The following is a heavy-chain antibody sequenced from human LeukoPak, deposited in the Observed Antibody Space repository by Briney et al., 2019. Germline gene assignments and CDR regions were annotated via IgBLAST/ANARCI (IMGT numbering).Heavy chain of an antibody. V-gene: IGHV7-4-1*02. CDR1: GYTFTNYT. D-gene: IGHD3-22*01. CDR3: TRGRDTTGYFVY. Sequence: ASVKVSCTASGYTFTNYTINWVRLAPGQGLEWMGWIDTNTGNPTYAQGFAGRFVFSLDTSVTTTYLQISSLKAEDTAVYFCTRGRDTTGYFVYWGQGTLATVSS. J-gene: IGHJ4*02. CDR2: IDTNTGNP.